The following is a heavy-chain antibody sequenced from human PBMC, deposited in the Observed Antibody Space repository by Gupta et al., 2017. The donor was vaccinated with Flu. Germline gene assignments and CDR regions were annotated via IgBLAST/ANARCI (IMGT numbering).Heavy chain of an antibody. CDR1: GLTFRNYG. J-gene: IGHJ5*02. CDR3: AKAGGKQSTPFDP. D-gene: IGHD3-16*01. V-gene: IGHV3-30*18. CDR2: ILYDGSNK. Sequence: QVQLVESGGGVVQPGRSLRLSCAASGLTFRNYGMHGVRQAPGKGLEWVAVILYDGSNKYYADSVKGRFTISRDNSKNTLYLQMNSLRVEDTAVYYCAKAGGKQSTPFDPWGQGTLVTVSS.